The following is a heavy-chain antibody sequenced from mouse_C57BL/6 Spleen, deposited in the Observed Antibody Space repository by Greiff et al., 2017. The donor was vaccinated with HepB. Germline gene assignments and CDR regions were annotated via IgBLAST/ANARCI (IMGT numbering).Heavy chain of an antibody. CDR3: ARSSYYDAMDY. CDR1: GYTFTSYW. Sequence: QVQLQQPGAELVMPGASVKLSCKASGYTFTSYWMHWVKQRPGQGLEWIGEIDPSDSYTNYNQKFKGKSTLTVDKSSSTAYMQLSSLTSEDSAVYYCARSSYYDAMDYWGQGTSVTVSS. V-gene: IGHV1-69*01. J-gene: IGHJ4*01. CDR2: IDPSDSYT.